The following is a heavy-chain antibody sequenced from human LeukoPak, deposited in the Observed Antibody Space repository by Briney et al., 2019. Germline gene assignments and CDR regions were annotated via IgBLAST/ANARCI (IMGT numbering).Heavy chain of an antibody. D-gene: IGHD3-22*01. Sequence: SETLSLTCAVYGGSFSGYYLSWIRQPPGKGLEWIGEINHSGSTNYNPSLKSRVTISVDTSKNQFSLKLSSVTAADTAVYYCAREGYYYDSSGYRETKTDYWGQGTLVTVSS. J-gene: IGHJ4*02. V-gene: IGHV4-34*01. CDR3: AREGYYYDSSGYRETKTDY. CDR2: INHSGST. CDR1: GGSFSGYY.